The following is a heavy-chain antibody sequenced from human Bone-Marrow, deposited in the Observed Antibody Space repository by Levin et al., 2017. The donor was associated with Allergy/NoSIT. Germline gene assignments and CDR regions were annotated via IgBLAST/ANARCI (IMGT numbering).Heavy chain of an antibody. Sequence: PGWSLILSFSFSLFTVSNNYMSWVRQAPGKGLEWVSVIYSAGSTYYADSVRGRFTISRDNSKNTLFLQMNSLRADDTAVYYCARGGPYGYWGRGTLVTVSS. J-gene: IGHJ4*02. D-gene: IGHD3-16*01. V-gene: IGHV3-53*01. CDR1: LFTVSNNY. CDR3: ARGGPYGY. CDR2: IYSAGST.